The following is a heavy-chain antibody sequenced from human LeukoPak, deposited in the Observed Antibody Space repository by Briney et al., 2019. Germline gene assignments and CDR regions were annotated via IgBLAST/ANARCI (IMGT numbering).Heavy chain of an antibody. CDR1: GYTFTNYD. CDR3: ARGYCSGGSCWLDY. D-gene: IGHD2-15*01. Sequence: ASVKVSCKASGYTFTNYDINWVRQATGQGLEWMGWMNPNSGNTGYAQKFQGRVTMTRNTSISTAYMELGSLRSEDTAVYYCARGYCSGGSCWLDYWGQGTLVTVSS. CDR2: MNPNSGNT. V-gene: IGHV1-8*02. J-gene: IGHJ4*02.